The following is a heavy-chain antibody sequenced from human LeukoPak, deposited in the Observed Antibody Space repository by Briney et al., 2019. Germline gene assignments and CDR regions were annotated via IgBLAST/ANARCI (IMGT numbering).Heavy chain of an antibody. J-gene: IGHJ4*02. V-gene: IGHV3-21*01. D-gene: IGHD3-10*01. Sequence: GGSLRLSCAASGFTFSTFAMIWVRQPPGKGLEWVSSISGSSSYIYYADSVKGRFSISRDNAKNSVYLEMKSLRVEDTAIYYCARFTRSASYEVYWGQGTLVTVSS. CDR1: GFTFSTFA. CDR2: ISGSSSYI. CDR3: ARFTRSASYEVY.